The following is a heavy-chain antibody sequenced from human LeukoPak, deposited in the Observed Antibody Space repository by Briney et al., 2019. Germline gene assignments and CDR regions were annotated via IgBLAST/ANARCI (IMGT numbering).Heavy chain of an antibody. CDR2: ISSSSSTI. V-gene: IGHV3-48*04. CDR1: GFMFSSYA. D-gene: IGHD2-15*01. CDR3: ARDGYCSGGSCYSATDY. J-gene: IGHJ4*02. Sequence: GGPLRLSCVTSGFMFSSYAMSWVRQAPGKGLEWASYISSSSSTIYYADSVKGRFTISRDNAKNSLFLQMNSLRAEDTAVYYCARDGYCSGGSCYSATDYWGQGTLVTVSS.